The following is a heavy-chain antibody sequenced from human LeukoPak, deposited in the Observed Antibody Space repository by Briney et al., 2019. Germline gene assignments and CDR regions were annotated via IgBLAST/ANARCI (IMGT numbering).Heavy chain of an antibody. CDR3: VRQQTSHGNFDY. Sequence: PGGSLRLSCATSGFTFSNHAMHWVRKATGKGLEWVSAIGIAGDTFYPGSVKGRFTISRENPKNSLSLQINSLKAEDTAVYYCVRQQTSHGNFDYWGQGTLVTVSS. D-gene: IGHD1-26*01. CDR1: GFTFSNHA. V-gene: IGHV3-13*01. J-gene: IGHJ4*02. CDR2: IGIAGDT.